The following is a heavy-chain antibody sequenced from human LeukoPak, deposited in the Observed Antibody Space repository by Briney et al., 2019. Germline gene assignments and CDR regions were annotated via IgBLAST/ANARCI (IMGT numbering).Heavy chain of an antibody. CDR2: ISGSGGST. CDR1: GFTFSSYA. CDR3: AKDGIVVVTLFDY. V-gene: IGHV3-23*01. J-gene: IGHJ4*02. Sequence: PGGSLRLSCAASGFTFSSYAMSWVRQAPGKGLEWVSAISGSGGSTYYADSVKGRFTISRDNAKITLYLQMNSPRADDTAVYYCAKDGIVVVTLFDYWGQGTLVAVSS. D-gene: IGHD3-22*01.